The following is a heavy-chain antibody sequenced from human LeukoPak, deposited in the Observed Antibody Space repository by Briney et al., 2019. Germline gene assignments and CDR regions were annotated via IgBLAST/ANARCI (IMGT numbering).Heavy chain of an antibody. V-gene: IGHV4-30-4*08. J-gene: IGHJ5*02. Sequence: SETLSLTCTVSGASFNSDDQYWNWIRQSPGKGLEWIGSIHPSGMLYNDPSLESRVTMSRDTSKNQLSLKLSSVTAADTAVYYCARPYYYDSRIDPWGQGTLVTVSS. CDR1: GASFNSDDQY. D-gene: IGHD3-22*01. CDR2: IHPSGML. CDR3: ARPYYYDSRIDP.